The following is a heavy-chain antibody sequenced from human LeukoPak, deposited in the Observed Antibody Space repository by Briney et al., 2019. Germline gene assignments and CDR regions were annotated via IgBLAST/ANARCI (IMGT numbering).Heavy chain of an antibody. CDR2: IIPMFGTA. J-gene: IGHJ5*02. V-gene: IGHV1-69*05. CDR1: RGTFSNYA. Sequence: SVKVSCKASRGTFSNYAISWVRQAPRQGVEWLGGIIPMFGTANYAQKFQGRVTITTDEATTTAYMELISLRSEDTAVYYCVRRQALRGRHRAFDPWGQGTLVTVTS. CDR3: VRRQALRGRHRAFDP. D-gene: IGHD6-25*01.